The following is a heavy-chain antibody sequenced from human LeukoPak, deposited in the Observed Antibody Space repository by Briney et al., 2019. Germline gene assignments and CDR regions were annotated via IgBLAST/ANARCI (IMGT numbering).Heavy chain of an antibody. CDR3: ARDNSVEDTAWWFDP. CDR2: ISAYNGNT. CDR1: GYTFTSYG. J-gene: IGHJ5*02. D-gene: IGHD4-23*01. V-gene: IGHV1-18*01. Sequence: ASVKVSCKASGYTFTSYGISWVRQAPGQGLEWMGWISAYNGNTNYAQKLQGRVTMTTDTSTSTAYLELRSLRSDDTAVYYCARDNSVEDTAWWFDPWGQGTLVTVSS.